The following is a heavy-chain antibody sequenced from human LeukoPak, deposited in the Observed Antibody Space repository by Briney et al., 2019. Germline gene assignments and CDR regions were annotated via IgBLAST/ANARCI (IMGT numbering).Heavy chain of an antibody. J-gene: IGHJ4*02. CDR2: ISGSGGST. Sequence: PGGSLRLSCAASGFTFSSYAMSWVRQAPGKGLGWVSAISGSGGSTYYADSVKGRFTISRDNSKNTLYLQMNSLRAEDTAVYYCAKDDYDSSGYYYDDGLPPFDYWGQGTLVTVSS. CDR3: AKDDYDSSGYYYDDGLPPFDY. CDR1: GFTFSSYA. V-gene: IGHV3-23*01. D-gene: IGHD3-22*01.